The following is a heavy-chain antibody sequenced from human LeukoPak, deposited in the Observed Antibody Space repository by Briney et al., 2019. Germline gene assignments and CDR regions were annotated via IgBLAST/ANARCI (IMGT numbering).Heavy chain of an antibody. CDR2: ISSSSSYI. CDR1: GFTFSSHS. J-gene: IGHJ3*02. V-gene: IGHV3-21*01. D-gene: IGHD5-18*01. Sequence: KAGGSLRLSCAASGFTFSSHSMNWVRQAPGKGLEWVSSISSSSSYIYYADSVKGRFTISRDNAKNSLYLQMNSLRAEDTAVYYCARDTLGYSYGHDAFDIWGQGTMVTVSS. CDR3: ARDTLGYSYGHDAFDI.